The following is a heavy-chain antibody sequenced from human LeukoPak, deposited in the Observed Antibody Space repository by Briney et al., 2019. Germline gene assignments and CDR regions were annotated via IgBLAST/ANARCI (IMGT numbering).Heavy chain of an antibody. CDR1: GFTFSSYC. J-gene: IGHJ5*02. CDR3: ARRNPWFDP. V-gene: IGHV3-23*01. CDR2: ISGSGSST. Sequence: PGGSLRLSCAASGFTFSSYCMSWVRQAPGKGLGWVSAISGSGSSTSYADSVKGRFTIARDNSKNTLYLQMNTLRAEDTAVYYCARRNPWFDPWGQGTLVTVSS.